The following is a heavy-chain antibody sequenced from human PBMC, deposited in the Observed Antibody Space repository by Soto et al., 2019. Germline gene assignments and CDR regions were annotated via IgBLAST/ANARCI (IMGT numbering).Heavy chain of an antibody. V-gene: IGHV1-46*01. CDR1: GYTFIHYY. D-gene: IGHD2-21*01. CDR3: SSCAIYGGDSYFAY. CDR2: INPDTGTT. Sequence: QVQLVQSGAEVRKPGASVKLSCQASGYTFIHYYIHWVRQAPGQGLEWLGIINPDTGTTTYAQTFQGRVTLMIDTSASTVYLELSGLAAEDTAVYYCSSCAIYGGDSYFAYWGQGPLVTVSS. J-gene: IGHJ4*02.